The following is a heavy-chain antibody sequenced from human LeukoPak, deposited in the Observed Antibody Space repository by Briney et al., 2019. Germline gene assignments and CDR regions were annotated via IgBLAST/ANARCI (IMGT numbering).Heavy chain of an antibody. CDR2: ISSSSSYI. V-gene: IGHV3-21*01. J-gene: IGHJ4*02. CDR3: ARGGQQLWFGEFDY. CDR1: GFTFSSYS. Sequence: GGSLRLSCAASGFTFSSYSMNWVRQAPGKGLEWVSSISSSSSYIYYADSVKGRFTISRDNAKNSLYLQMNSLRAEDTAVYYCARGGQQLWFGEFDYWGQGTLVTVSS. D-gene: IGHD3-10*01.